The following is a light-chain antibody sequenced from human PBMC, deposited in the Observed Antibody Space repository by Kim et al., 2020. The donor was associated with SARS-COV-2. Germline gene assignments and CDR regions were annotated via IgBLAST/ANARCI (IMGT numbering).Light chain of an antibody. Sequence: ASVGDRITSAWRASRAIDHSLAWFQQKPGKVPQRLIYSASTLQSGVPSRFSGGGSGTEFTLTITSLQPEDFATYYCLQFNNFPWTFGHGTKVDIK. J-gene: IGKJ1*01. CDR3: LQFNNFPWT. CDR2: SAS. V-gene: IGKV1-17*03. CDR1: RAIDHS.